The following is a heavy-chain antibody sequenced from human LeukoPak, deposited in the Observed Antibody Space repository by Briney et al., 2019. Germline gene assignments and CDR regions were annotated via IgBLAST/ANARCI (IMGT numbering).Heavy chain of an antibody. V-gene: IGHV4-59*01. CDR2: IYYSGST. CDR3: ARDRGYCSGGSCYRWFDP. Sequence: SETLSFTCTVSGGSISSDCWSWLRQPPGKGLEWIGYIYYSGSTNYNPSLKSRVTISVDTSKNQFSLKLSSVTAADTAVYYCARDRGYCSGGSCYRWFDPWGQGTLVTVSS. D-gene: IGHD2-15*01. CDR1: GGSISSDC. J-gene: IGHJ5*02.